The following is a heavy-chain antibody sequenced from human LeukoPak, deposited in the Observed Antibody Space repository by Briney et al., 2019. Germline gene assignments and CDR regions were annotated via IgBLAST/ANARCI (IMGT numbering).Heavy chain of an antibody. D-gene: IGHD3-10*02. V-gene: IGHV3-23*01. Sequence: GGTLRPSCAASGFTFSSYAMSWVRQAPGKGLEWVSVISGSGGSTYYADSVKGRFTISRDNAKNSLYLQMNSLRAEDTAVYYCAELGITMIGGVWGKGTTVTISS. J-gene: IGHJ6*04. CDR1: GFTFSSYA. CDR2: ISGSGGST. CDR3: AELGITMIGGV.